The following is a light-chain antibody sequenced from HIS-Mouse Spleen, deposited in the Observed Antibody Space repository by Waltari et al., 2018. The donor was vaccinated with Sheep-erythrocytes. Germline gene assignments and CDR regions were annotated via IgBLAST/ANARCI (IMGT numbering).Light chain of an antibody. V-gene: IGLV2-14*03. Sequence: QSALTQPASVSGSPGQSITISCTGTSSDVGGYNYVSWYQQHPGKAPKLMIYDVRNRHTVVSTRFSGSKPGNTASLALSGLQAEDEADYYCSSYTSSSTYVFGTGTKVTVL. CDR2: DVR. J-gene: IGLJ1*01. CDR3: SSYTSSSTYV. CDR1: SSDVGGYNY.